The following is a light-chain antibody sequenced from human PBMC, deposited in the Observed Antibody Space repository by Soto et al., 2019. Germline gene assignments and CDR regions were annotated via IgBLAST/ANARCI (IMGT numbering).Light chain of an antibody. CDR2: DVS. CDR1: SSDVGGYNY. J-gene: IGLJ2*01. Sequence: QSALTQPASVSGSPGQSITISCTGTSSDVGGYNYVSWYQQHPGKAPKLMIYDVSNRPSGVSNRFSGSKSGNTASLTISGHQAEDEADYYGSSYTSSSTLDVVFGGGTQLTVL. CDR3: SSYTSSSTLDVV. V-gene: IGLV2-14*01.